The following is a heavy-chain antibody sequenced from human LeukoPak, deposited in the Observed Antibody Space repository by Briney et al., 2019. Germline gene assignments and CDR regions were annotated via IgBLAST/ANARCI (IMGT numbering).Heavy chain of an antibody. CDR1: GFTFSSYD. J-gene: IGHJ4*02. Sequence: GGSLRLSCAASGFTFSSYDMNWVRQAPGKGLEWVSYISSSGSTIYYADSVKGRFTISRDNAKNSLYLQMNSLRAEDTAVYYCARDRHEPELSFDYWGQGTRVTVSS. D-gene: IGHD3-16*02. CDR3: ARDRHEPELSFDY. CDR2: ISSSGSTI. V-gene: IGHV3-48*03.